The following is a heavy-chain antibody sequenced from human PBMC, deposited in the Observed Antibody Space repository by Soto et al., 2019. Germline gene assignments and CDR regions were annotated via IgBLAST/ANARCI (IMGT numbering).Heavy chain of an antibody. D-gene: IGHD5-12*01. CDR1: GGTFSSYA. CDR2: VIPIFGTA. CDR3: PRGRMATPNPHYFGN. Sequence: GASVKVSCKASGGTFSSYAISWVRQAPGQGLAWMGGVIPIFGTANYAQKLQGRVTITACESGSRVCMERSSRRPENTAVYYWPRGRMATPNPHYFGNRGHGTLVT. J-gene: IGHJ4*01. V-gene: IGHV1-69*13.